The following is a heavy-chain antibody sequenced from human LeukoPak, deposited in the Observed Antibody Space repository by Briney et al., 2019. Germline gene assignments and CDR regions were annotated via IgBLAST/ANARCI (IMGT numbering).Heavy chain of an antibody. CDR1: GFTLSSYA. CDR2: ISGSGGST. CDR3: AKDLGAAAGYYYYYYMDV. J-gene: IGHJ6*03. D-gene: IGHD6-13*01. V-gene: IGHV3-23*01. Sequence: GGSLRLSCAASGFTLSSYAMSWVRQAPGKGLEWVSAISGSGGSTYYADSVKGRFTISRDNSKNTLYLQMNSLRAEDTAVYYCAKDLGAAAGYYYYYYMDVWGKGTTVTVSS.